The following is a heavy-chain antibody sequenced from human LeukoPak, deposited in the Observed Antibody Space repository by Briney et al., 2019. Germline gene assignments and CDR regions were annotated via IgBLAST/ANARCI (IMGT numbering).Heavy chain of an antibody. V-gene: IGHV3-48*01. Sequence: GGSLRLSCAASGFTFSSYSMNWVRQAPGKGLEWVSYISSSSTIYYADSVKGRFTISRDNAKNSLYLQMNSLRAEDTAVYYCARDPKPGDWNYGIDSWGQGTLVTVSS. CDR3: ARDPKPGDWNYGIDS. D-gene: IGHD1-7*01. CDR1: GFTFSSYS. J-gene: IGHJ4*02. CDR2: ISSSSTI.